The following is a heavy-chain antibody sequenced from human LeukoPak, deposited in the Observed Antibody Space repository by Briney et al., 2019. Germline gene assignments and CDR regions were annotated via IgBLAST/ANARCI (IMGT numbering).Heavy chain of an antibody. CDR3: ASAPVRGSTVTSDC. J-gene: IGHJ4*02. D-gene: IGHD4-17*01. CDR2: IGSSGSAI. Sequence: PGGSLRLSCAASGFTFSDYGMNWVRQAPGKGLEWVSSIGSSGSAIYYADSVKGRFTISRDNSKNTLYLQMNSLRAEDTAVYYCASAPVRGSTVTSDCWGQGTLVTVSS. V-gene: IGHV3-21*06. CDR1: GFTFSDYG.